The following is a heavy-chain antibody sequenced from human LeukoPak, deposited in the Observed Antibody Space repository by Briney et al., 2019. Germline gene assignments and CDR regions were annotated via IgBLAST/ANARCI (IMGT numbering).Heavy chain of an antibody. CDR2: INTGGTHT. CDR1: GFTFNSYS. Sequence: GGSLRLSCAASGFTFNSYSMNWVRQAPGKGLEWASSINTGGTHTYYADSVKGRFTISRDNAKNSLYLQMNSLRAEETAVYYCAREEPTGGFDYWGQGTLVTVSS. CDR3: AREEPTGGFDY. D-gene: IGHD7-27*01. J-gene: IGHJ4*01. V-gene: IGHV3-21*01.